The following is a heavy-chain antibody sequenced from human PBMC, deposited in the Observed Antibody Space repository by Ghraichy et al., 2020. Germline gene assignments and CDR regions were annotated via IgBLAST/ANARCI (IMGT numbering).Heavy chain of an antibody. J-gene: IGHJ6*02. Sequence: GGSLRLSCAASGFTFSSYGMHWVRQAPGKGLEWVAVISYDGSNKYYADSVKGRFTISRDNSKNTLYLQMNSLRAEDTAVYYCAKDLSSSSWPQNGMDVWGQGTTVTVSS. V-gene: IGHV3-30*18. D-gene: IGHD6-13*01. CDR2: ISYDGSNK. CDR3: AKDLSSSSWPQNGMDV. CDR1: GFTFSSYG.